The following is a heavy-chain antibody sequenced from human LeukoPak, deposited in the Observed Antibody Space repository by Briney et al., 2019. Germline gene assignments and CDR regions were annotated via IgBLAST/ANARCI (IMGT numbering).Heavy chain of an antibody. V-gene: IGHV1-8*02. CDR3: ARGARPGFDP. J-gene: IGHJ5*02. Sequence: ASVKVSCKASGYTFTSYGISWVRQAPGQGLQWMGWMNPSNGHTGYAQQFQARVTMTRDSSTNIAYMELKSLRSEDTAVYFCARGARPGFDPWGQGTLVTVSS. CDR2: MNPSNGHT. CDR1: GYTFTSYG. D-gene: IGHD6-6*01.